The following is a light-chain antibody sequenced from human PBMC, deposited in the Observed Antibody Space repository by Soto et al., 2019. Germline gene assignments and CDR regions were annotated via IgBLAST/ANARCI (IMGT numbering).Light chain of an antibody. Sequence: EIVLTQSRSSLSLSPGERATLSCRASQSVSSYLAWYQQKPGQAPRLLIYDASNRATGIPARFSGSGSGTDFPLTISSLEPEDFAVYYCQQRSNWPPITFGQGTRLEIK. J-gene: IGKJ5*01. CDR2: DAS. CDR3: QQRSNWPPIT. V-gene: IGKV3-11*01. CDR1: QSVSSY.